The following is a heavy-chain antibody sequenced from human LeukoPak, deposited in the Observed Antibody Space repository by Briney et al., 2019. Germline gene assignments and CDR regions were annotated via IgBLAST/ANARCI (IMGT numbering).Heavy chain of an antibody. CDR2: IYYSGTT. CDR3: ARGSRLGVVERDAFDI. Sequence: SETLSLTCTVSGGSISNYYWNWIRQPPGKGLEWIGYIYYSGTTNYNPSLKSRVSMSVDTSKNQFSLKLSSVTAADTAVYYCARGSRLGVVERDAFDIWGLGTMVTVSS. D-gene: IGHD3-3*01. CDR1: GGSISNYY. V-gene: IGHV4-59*01. J-gene: IGHJ3*02.